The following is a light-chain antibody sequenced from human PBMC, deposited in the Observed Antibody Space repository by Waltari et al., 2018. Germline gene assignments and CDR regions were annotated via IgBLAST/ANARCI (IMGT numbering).Light chain of an antibody. CDR2: WAS. J-gene: IGKJ3*01. Sequence: DIVMTQSPDSLALSLGERATINCKSSQSLLYSSNNKNYLAWYQQKPGQPPKLLIYWASTRASGVPDRFSGSGSGTDFTLTVSSLQAEDVAVYYCQQYYSTPPTFGPGTKVVIK. CDR1: QSLLYSSNNKNY. CDR3: QQYYSTPPT. V-gene: IGKV4-1*01.